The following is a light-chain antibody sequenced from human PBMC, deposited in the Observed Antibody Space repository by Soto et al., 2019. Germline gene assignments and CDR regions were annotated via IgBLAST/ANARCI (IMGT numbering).Light chain of an antibody. V-gene: IGKV3-20*01. CDR3: QQYGNSPRT. J-gene: IGKJ1*01. Sequence: EIVLTQSPGTLSLSPGERATLFCRASQSVTSNYLAWYQQQPGQDPRLLIYGASSRATGIPDRFSGSGSGTDFTITTSRLEPEDFGVYSCQQYGNSPRTFGLGNKVEIK. CDR1: QSVTSNY. CDR2: GAS.